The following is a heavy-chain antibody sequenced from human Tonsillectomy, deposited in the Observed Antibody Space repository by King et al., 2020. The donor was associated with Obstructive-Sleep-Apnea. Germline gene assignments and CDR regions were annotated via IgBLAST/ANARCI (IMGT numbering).Heavy chain of an antibody. CDR2: IFWNGNT. Sequence: QLQESGPGLVKPSETLSLTCSVSGGSIKSYFWTWIRQPPGKGLEWIGYIFWNGNTNYNPSLKSRVTMSVDTSRSQFSLKLDSVTAAVTAVYYCARQFPPVCSSTRCSILDVWGQGTTVTVSS. D-gene: IGHD2-2*01. V-gene: IGHV4-59*08. J-gene: IGHJ6*02. CDR3: ARQFPPVCSSTRCSILDV. CDR1: GGSIKSYF.